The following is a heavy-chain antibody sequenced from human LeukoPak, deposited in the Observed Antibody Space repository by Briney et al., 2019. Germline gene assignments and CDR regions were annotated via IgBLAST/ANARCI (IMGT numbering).Heavy chain of an antibody. V-gene: IGHV4-34*01. Sequence: SETLSLTCTVSGGSISSYYWSWIRQPPGKGLEWIGEINHSGSTNYNPSLKSRVTISVDTSKNQFSLKLSSVTAADTAVYYCARLVYDFWSGAWFDPWGQGTLVTVSS. CDR3: ARLVYDFWSGAWFDP. CDR2: INHSGST. CDR1: GGSISSYY. J-gene: IGHJ5*02. D-gene: IGHD3-3*01.